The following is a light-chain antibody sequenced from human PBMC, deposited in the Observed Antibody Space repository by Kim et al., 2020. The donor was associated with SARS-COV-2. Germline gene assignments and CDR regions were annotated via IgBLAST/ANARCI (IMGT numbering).Light chain of an antibody. V-gene: IGLV3-19*01. J-gene: IGLJ2*01. Sequence: TVTCTCQGPICRCSYSYRYQQQQSPAPVLVIYDRIHPPSAIPDRFSGSATANTSSLTIGGAQAEDESYCYSRSRNSGASLIFGGGTQLTVL. CDR2: DRI. CDR3: RSRNSGASLI. CDR1: ICRCSY.